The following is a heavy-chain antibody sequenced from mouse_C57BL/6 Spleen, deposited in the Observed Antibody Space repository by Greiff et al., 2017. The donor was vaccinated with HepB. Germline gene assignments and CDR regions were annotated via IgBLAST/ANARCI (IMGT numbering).Heavy chain of an antibody. CDR1: GFTFSSYA. Sequence: EVMLVESGGGLVKPGGSLKLSCAASGFTFSSYAMSWVRQTPEKRLEWVATISDGGSYTYYPDNVKGRFTISRDNAKNNLYLQMSHLKSEDTAMYYCARVGYYGSSAMDYWGQGTSVTVSS. D-gene: IGHD1-1*01. V-gene: IGHV5-4*03. CDR2: ISDGGSYT. CDR3: ARVGYYGSSAMDY. J-gene: IGHJ4*01.